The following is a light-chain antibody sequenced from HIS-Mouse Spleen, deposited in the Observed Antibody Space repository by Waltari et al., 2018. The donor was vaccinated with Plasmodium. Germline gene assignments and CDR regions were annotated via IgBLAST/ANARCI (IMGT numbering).Light chain of an antibody. J-gene: IGLJ1*01. Sequence: SCELTHPPSVSVPPLQTASIPCSGDISGDRYPCWYQHKPGQSPVLVISQDSKRPSGIHERFSGSNAGNTATLTISGSQAMDEADYYCQAWDSSTDYVFGTGTKVTVL. V-gene: IGLV3-1*01. CDR1: ISGDRY. CDR3: QAWDSSTDYV. CDR2: QDS.